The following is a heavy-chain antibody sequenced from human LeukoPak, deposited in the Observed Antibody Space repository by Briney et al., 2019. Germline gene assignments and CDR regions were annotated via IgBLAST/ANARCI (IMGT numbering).Heavy chain of an antibody. V-gene: IGHV4-61*01. CDR1: GGSVSSGSYY. Sequence: SETLSLTCTVSGGSVSSGSYYWSWIRQPPGKGLEWIGYIYYSGSTNYNPSLKSRVTISVDTSKNQFSLKLSSVTAADTAVYYCARGSILDCGGDCYSGWFDPWGQGTLVTASS. CDR3: ARGSILDCGGDCYSGWFDP. J-gene: IGHJ5*02. CDR2: IYYSGST. D-gene: IGHD2-21*02.